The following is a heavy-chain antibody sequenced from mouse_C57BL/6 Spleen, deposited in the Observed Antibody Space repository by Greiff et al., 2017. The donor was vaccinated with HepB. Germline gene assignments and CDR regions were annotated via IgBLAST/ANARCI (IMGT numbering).Heavy chain of an antibody. Sequence: VQLQQSGPELVKPGASVKMSCKASGYTFTDYNMHWVKQSHGKSLEWIGYINPNNGGTSYNQKFKGKATLTVNKSSSTAYMELRSLTSEDSAVYYCARKGNDYDSAWFAYWGQGTLVTVSA. CDR1: GYTFTDYN. D-gene: IGHD2-4*01. J-gene: IGHJ3*01. V-gene: IGHV1-22*01. CDR3: ARKGNDYDSAWFAY. CDR2: INPNNGGT.